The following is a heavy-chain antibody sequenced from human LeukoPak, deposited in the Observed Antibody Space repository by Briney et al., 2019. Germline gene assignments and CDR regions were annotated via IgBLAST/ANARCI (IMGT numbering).Heavy chain of an antibody. D-gene: IGHD2-2*01. CDR1: GFTFSSYS. Sequence: GGSLRPSCAASGFTFSSYSMNWVRQAPGKGLEWVSSISSSSSYIYYADSVEGRLTISRDNAKNSLYLQMNSLRAEDTAVYYCARLGGIVVVPAAMFDYWGQGTLVTVSS. CDR2: ISSSSSYI. V-gene: IGHV3-21*01. J-gene: IGHJ4*02. CDR3: ARLGGIVVVPAAMFDY.